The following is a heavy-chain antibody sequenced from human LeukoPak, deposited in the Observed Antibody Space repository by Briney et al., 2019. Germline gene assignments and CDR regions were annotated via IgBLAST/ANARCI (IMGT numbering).Heavy chain of an antibody. D-gene: IGHD2-2*01. CDR2: ISSSSSYI. CDR3: ARVGVVVPAAIVPFGY. V-gene: IGHV3-21*01. Sequence: PGGSLRLXCAASGFTFSSYSMNWVRRAPGKGLEWVSSISSSSSYIYYADSVKGRFTISRDNAKNSLYLQMNSLRAEDTAVYYCARVGVVVPAAIVPFGYWGQGTLVTVSS. J-gene: IGHJ4*02. CDR1: GFTFSSYS.